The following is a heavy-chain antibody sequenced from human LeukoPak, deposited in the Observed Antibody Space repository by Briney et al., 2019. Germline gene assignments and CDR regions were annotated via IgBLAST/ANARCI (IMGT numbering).Heavy chain of an antibody. CDR1: GFTFDDYG. J-gene: IGHJ4*02. CDR2: INWNGGST. D-gene: IGHD3-10*01. Sequence: GGSLRLSCAASGFTFDDYGMSWVRQAPGKGLEWVSGINWNGGSTGYADSVKGRFTISRDNAKNSLYLQMNSLRAEDTALYHCARVYYGSGSYLFDYWAREPWSPSPQ. V-gene: IGHV3-20*01. CDR3: ARVYYGSGSYLFDY.